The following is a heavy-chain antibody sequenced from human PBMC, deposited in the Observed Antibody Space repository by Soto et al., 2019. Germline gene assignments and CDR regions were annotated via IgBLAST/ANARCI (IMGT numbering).Heavy chain of an antibody. Sequence: GGSLRLSCAASGFTFSSYAMSWVRQAPGKGLEWVSAISGSGGSTYYADSVKGRFTISRDNSKNTLYLQMNSLRAEDTAVYYCAKWEVVVVVAATPTYYFDYWGQGTLVTVSS. CDR3: AKWEVVVVVAATPTYYFDY. CDR2: ISGSGGST. D-gene: IGHD2-15*01. J-gene: IGHJ4*02. CDR1: GFTFSSYA. V-gene: IGHV3-23*01.